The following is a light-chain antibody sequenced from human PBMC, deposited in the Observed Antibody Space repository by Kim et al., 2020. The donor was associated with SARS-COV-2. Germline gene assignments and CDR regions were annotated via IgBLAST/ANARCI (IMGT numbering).Light chain of an antibody. J-gene: IGLJ2*01. V-gene: IGLV3-19*01. CDR1: SLRRYY. CDR3: NSRDSNDNVV. Sequence: VALGQTVRITCQGDSLRRYYATWYQQKPGQAPILVISGKNNRPSGIPDRFSGSSSGNTASLTITGTRAGDEADYYCNSRDSNDNVVFGGGTQLTVL. CDR2: GKN.